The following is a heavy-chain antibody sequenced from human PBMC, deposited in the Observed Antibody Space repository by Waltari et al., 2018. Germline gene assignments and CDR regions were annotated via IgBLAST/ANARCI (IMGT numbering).Heavy chain of an antibody. V-gene: IGHV1-3*01. CDR1: GYTFTSYA. Sequence: QVQLVQSGAEVKKPGASVKVSCKASGYTFTSYAMHWVRQAPGQRLEWMGWINAGNGNTKYSQKFQGRVTITRDTSASTAYMELSSLRSEDTAVYYCAREESGGSGSYYKSYYYYYGMDVWGQGTTVTVSS. D-gene: IGHD3-10*01. CDR3: AREESGGSGSYYKSYYYYYGMDV. CDR2: INAGNGNT. J-gene: IGHJ6*02.